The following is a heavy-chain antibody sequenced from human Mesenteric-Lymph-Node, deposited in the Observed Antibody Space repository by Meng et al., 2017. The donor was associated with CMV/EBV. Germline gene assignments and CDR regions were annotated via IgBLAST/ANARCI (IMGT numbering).Heavy chain of an antibody. CDR2: LWYDGSNK. CDR3: AKDRQLVPDY. Sequence: GESLKISCATSGFIFSGYDVHWVRQAPGKGLEWVAVLWYDGSNKYYSDSVKGRFTISRDSSKNTLYLQMDNLRAEDTAVYYCAKDRQLVPDYWGQGTLVTVSS. V-gene: IGHV3-33*06. CDR1: GFIFSGYD. D-gene: IGHD6-6*01. J-gene: IGHJ4*02.